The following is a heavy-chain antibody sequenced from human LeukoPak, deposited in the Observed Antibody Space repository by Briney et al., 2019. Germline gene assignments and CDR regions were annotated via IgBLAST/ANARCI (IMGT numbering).Heavy chain of an antibody. J-gene: IGHJ6*01. V-gene: IGHV3-11*01. CDR3: ATLHFYAMGV. Sequence: GGSLRLSCAASGLRFSGQYMIWIRQDPGKGLEWVAFISGSGTDTFYADSVTGRFFISKDNTRDSLSLQMTSLSAEDTAMYYCATLHFYAMGVWGQGTTVTVSS. CDR1: GLRFSGQY. CDR2: ISGSGTDT.